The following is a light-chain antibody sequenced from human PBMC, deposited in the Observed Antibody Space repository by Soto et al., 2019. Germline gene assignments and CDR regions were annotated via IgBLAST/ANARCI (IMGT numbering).Light chain of an antibody. CDR3: QQYNNWPRT. CDR1: QSVSSN. CDR2: GAS. V-gene: IGKV3-15*01. Sequence: IGMTQSTATLSVSPGERGSLSCRASQSVSSNLAWYQQKPGQAPRLLIYGASTRATGIPARFSGSGSGTEFTLTISSLQSEDFAVYYCQQYNNWPRTFGQGTKVDIK. J-gene: IGKJ1*01.